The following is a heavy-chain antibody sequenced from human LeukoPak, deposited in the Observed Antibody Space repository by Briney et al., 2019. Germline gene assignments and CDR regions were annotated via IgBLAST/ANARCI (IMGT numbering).Heavy chain of an antibody. CDR2: IYYSGST. V-gene: IGHV4-31*03. J-gene: IGHJ4*02. Sequence: TLSLTCSVSGGSISIGGHYWSWIRQHPGKGLEWIGYIYYSGSTYYNPSLKSRVSISVDTSKNQFSLRLSSVTAADTAVYFCARVVGYGGYGWFDYWGQGTLVTVSS. CDR3: ARVVGYGGYGWFDY. D-gene: IGHD5-12*01. CDR1: GGSISIGGHY.